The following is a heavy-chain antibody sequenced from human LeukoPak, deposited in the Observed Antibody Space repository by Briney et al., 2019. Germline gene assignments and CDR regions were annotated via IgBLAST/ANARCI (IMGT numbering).Heavy chain of an antibody. V-gene: IGHV3-53*01. D-gene: IGHD6-13*01. J-gene: IGHJ5*02. CDR3: ARERSSSWYGGSWFDP. Sequence: GGSLRLSCAASGFTVSSNYMSWARQAPGKGLEWVSVIYSGGSTYYADSVKGRFTISRDNSKNTLYLQMNSLRAEDTAVYYCARERSSSWYGGSWFDPWGQGTLVTVSS. CDR2: IYSGGST. CDR1: GFTVSSNY.